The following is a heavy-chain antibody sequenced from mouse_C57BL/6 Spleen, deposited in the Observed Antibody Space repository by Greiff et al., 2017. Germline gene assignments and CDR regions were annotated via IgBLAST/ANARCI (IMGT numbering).Heavy chain of an antibody. CDR2: ISSGGDYI. D-gene: IGHD2-5*01. CDR3: TRDGLYSINPYWYFDV. Sequence: EVKLVESGEGLVKPGGSLKLSCAASGFTFSSYAMSWVRQTPEKRLEWVAYISSGGDYIYYADTVKGRFTISRDNARNTLYLQMSSLKSEDTAMYYCTRDGLYSINPYWYFDVWGTGTPVTVSS. V-gene: IGHV5-9-1*02. J-gene: IGHJ1*03. CDR1: GFTFSSYA.